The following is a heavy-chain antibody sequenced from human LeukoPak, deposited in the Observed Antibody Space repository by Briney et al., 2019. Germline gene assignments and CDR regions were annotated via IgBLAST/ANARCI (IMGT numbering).Heavy chain of an antibody. CDR2: IYHSGST. CDR1: GGSVSSGGYY. D-gene: IGHD1-26*01. CDR3: ARWNIVGATNY. Sequence: SETLSLTCTVSGGSVSSGGYYWSWIRQPPGKGLEWIGYIYHSGSTYYNPSLKSRVTISVDRSKNQFSLKLSSVTAADTAVYYCARWNIVGATNYWGQGTLVTVSS. V-gene: IGHV4-30-2*01. J-gene: IGHJ4*02.